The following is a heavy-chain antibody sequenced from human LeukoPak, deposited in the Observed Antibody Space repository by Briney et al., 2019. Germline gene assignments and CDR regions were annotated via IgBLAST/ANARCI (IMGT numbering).Heavy chain of an antibody. CDR3: ARGYCSGDSCYGMVDY. CDR2: ISSSSSYI. D-gene: IGHD2-15*01. J-gene: IGHJ4*02. CDR1: GFTFSSYS. Sequence: GGPLRLSCAASGFTFSSYSMNWVRQAPGKGLEWVSSISSSSSYIYYADSVKGRFTISRDNAKNSLYLQMNSLRVEDTAVYYCARGYCSGDSCYGMVDYWGQGTLVTVSS. V-gene: IGHV3-21*01.